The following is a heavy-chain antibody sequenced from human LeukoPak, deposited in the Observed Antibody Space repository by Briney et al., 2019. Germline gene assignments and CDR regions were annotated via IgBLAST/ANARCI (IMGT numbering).Heavy chain of an antibody. CDR3: AKVGGATGAFDI. J-gene: IGHJ3*02. V-gene: IGHV3-9*03. Sequence: GGSLRLSCAASGFTFDDYAMHWVRQAPGKGLEWVSGISWNSGSIGYADSVKGRFTISRDNAKNSLYLQMNSLRAEDMALYYCAKVGGATGAFDIWGQGTMVTVSS. CDR1: GFTFDDYA. D-gene: IGHD1-26*01. CDR2: ISWNSGSI.